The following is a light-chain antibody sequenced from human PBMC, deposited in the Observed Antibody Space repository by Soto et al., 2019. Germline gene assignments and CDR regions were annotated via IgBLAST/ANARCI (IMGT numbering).Light chain of an antibody. J-gene: IGKJ1*01. Sequence: DIVMTQSPLSLPVTPGEPASISCRSSQSLLHSNGYNYLDWYLQEPGQSPQLLIYLGSNRVSGVPDRFSGSGSGTDFTLKISRVEAEDVGVYYCMQALQTPWTFGQGTKVEIK. CDR3: MQALQTPWT. CDR1: QSLLHSNGYNY. CDR2: LGS. V-gene: IGKV2-28*01.